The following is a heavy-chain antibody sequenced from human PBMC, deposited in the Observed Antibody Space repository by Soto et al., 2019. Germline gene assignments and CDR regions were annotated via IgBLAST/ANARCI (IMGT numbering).Heavy chain of an antibody. CDR2: ISSNGGST. V-gene: IGHV3-64D*06. CDR3: VKAGYDILTGYLDY. CDR1: GFTFSSYA. Sequence: GGSLRLSCSASGFTFSSYAMHWVRQAPGKGLEYVSAISSNGGSTYYADSVKGRFTISRDNSKNTLYLQMSSLRAEDTAVYYCVKAGYDILTGYLDYWGQGTLVTVSS. J-gene: IGHJ4*02. D-gene: IGHD3-9*01.